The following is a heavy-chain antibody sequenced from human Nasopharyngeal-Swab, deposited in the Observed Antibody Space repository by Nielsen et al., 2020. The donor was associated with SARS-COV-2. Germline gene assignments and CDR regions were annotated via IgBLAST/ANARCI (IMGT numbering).Heavy chain of an antibody. J-gene: IGHJ4*02. CDR2: INPSGGST. D-gene: IGHD6-19*01. CDR3: ARITMAAADY. V-gene: IGHV1-46*01. Sequence: WVRQPPGQGLEWMGIINPSGGSTSYAQKFQGRVTMTRDTSTSTVYMELSSLRSEDTAVYYCARITMAAADYWGQGTLVTVSS.